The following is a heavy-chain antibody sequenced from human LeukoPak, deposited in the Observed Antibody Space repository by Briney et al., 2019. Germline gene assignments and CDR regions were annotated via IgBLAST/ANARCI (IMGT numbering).Heavy chain of an antibody. J-gene: IGHJ3*02. Sequence: ASVKVSCKASGYTFTSYGISWVRQAPGQGLEWMGWISAYNGNTNYAQKLRGRVTMTTDTSTSTAYMELRSLRSDDTAVYYCARDLVVVPAAGDDAFDIWGQGTMVTVSS. CDR1: GYTFTSYG. CDR2: ISAYNGNT. V-gene: IGHV1-18*01. D-gene: IGHD2-2*01. CDR3: ARDLVVVPAAGDDAFDI.